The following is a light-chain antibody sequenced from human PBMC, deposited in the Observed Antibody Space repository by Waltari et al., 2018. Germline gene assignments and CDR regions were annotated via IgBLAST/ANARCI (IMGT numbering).Light chain of an antibody. CDR2: LCS. CDR1: ESLLHSNGYNY. CDR3: MQALQTPLRLT. J-gene: IGKJ4*01. V-gene: IGKV2-28*01. Sequence: DIVMTQSPLSLRVTPGEPASISCRSSESLLHSNGYNYLDWYLQKPGQSPQLLIYLCSNRASGVPDRFSGSGSGTDFTLKISRVEAEDVGVYYCMQALQTPLRLTFGGGTKVEIK.